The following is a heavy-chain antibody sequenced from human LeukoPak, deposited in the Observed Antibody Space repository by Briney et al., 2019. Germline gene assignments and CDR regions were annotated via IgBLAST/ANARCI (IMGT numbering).Heavy chain of an antibody. J-gene: IGHJ6*02. D-gene: IGHD4-17*01. CDR2: IYPGDSDT. CDR3: ARLSFTTVTIYYYYGMDV. CDR1: GYSFTSYW. V-gene: IGHV5-51*01. Sequence: GESLKISCKGSGYSFTSYWIGWVPQMPGKGLEWMGIIYPGDSDTRYSPSFQGQVTISADKSISTAYLQWSSLKASDTAMYYCARLSFTTVTIYYYYGMDVWGQGTTVTVSS.